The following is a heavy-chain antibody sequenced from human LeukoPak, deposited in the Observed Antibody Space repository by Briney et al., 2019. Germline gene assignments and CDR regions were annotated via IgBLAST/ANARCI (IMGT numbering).Heavy chain of an antibody. V-gene: IGHV3-23*01. CDR2: ISYSSSYT. CDR3: ARDGTTTTMTSEPY. CDR1: GFTFSSSA. Sequence: GGSLRLSCAASGFTFSSSAMIWVRQAPGKGLEWVSAISYSSSYTYYADSVKGRFTISRDNSKNTLYLRMNSLRAEDTAVYYCARDGTTTTMTSEPYWGQGTLVTVSS. J-gene: IGHJ4*02. D-gene: IGHD4-17*01.